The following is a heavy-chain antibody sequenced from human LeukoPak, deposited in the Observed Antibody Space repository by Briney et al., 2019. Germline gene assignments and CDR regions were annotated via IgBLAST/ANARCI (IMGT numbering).Heavy chain of an antibody. V-gene: IGHV1-2*06. Sequence: ASVKVSFKSSGYTFTGYYMHWVRQPPAQGLEWMGRINPNSGGTNSAQKFQGRVTMTMDTSISTAYMELSRLRSDDTAVYYCAREREKAWIPNNWFDPWGQGTLVTVSS. CDR1: GYTFTGYY. CDR3: AREREKAWIPNNWFDP. J-gene: IGHJ5*02. D-gene: IGHD5-18*01. CDR2: INPNSGGT.